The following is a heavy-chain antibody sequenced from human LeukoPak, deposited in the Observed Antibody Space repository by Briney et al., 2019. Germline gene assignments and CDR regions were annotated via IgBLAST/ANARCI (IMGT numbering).Heavy chain of an antibody. Sequence: MPSETLSLTCTVSGGSIRSGDYYMSWIRQAPGKGLEWVSYISSSGSIIYYADSVKGRFTISRDNAKNSLYLQMDSLRAEDTAIYYCARVEYNYGYPTLFDYWGQGTLVTASS. CDR2: ISSSGSII. CDR3: ARVEYNYGYPTLFDY. J-gene: IGHJ4*02. V-gene: IGHV3-11*04. CDR1: GGSIRSGDYY. D-gene: IGHD5-18*01.